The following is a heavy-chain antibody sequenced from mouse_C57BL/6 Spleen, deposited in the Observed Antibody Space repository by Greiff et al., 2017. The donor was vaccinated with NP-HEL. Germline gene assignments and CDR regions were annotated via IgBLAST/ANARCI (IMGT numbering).Heavy chain of an antibody. CDR3: ARSGGYDPWFAY. Sequence: QVQLKQPGAELVRPGSSVKLSCKASGYTFTSYWMHWVKQRPIQGLEWIGNIDPSDSETHYNQKFKDKATLTVDKSSSTAYMQLSSLTSEDSAVYYCARSGGYDPWFAYWGQGTLVTVSA. CDR1: GYTFTSYW. J-gene: IGHJ3*01. CDR2: IDPSDSET. V-gene: IGHV1-52*01. D-gene: IGHD2-2*01.